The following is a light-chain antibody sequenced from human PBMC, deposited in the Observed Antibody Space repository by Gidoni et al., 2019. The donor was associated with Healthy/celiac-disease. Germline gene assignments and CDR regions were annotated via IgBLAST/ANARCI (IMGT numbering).Light chain of an antibody. CDR1: QGISSY. J-gene: IGKJ4*01. CDR3: QQYYSYPLT. V-gene: IGKV1-8*01. Sequence: AIRMSQSPSSFSASTGDRVTITCRASQGISSYVAWYQQKPGKAPKLLIYAASTLQSGVPSRFRGSGSGTDFTLTLSCLQSEDFATYYCQQYYSYPLTFGGGTKVEIK. CDR2: AAS.